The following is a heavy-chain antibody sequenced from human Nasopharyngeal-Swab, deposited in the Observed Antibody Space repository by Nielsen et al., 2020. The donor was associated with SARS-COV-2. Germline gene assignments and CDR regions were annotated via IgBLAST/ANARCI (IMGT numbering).Heavy chain of an antibody. CDR1: GFTFSNYW. CDR2: INQDGSEK. D-gene: IGHD1-26*01. V-gene: IGHV3-7*01. CDR3: VRSIAAATAY. Sequence: GGSLRLSCAASGFTFSNYWMIWVRQAPGKGLEWVANINQDGSEKYYVDSVRGRFTISRDNAKNSLSLQMNSLRVEDTAVDYCVRSIAAATAYWGQGTLVTVSS. J-gene: IGHJ4*02.